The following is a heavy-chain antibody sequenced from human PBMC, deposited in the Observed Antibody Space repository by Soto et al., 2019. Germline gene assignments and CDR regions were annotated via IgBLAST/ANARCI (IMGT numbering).Heavy chain of an antibody. V-gene: IGHV3-66*01. CDR2: IYSGGST. CDR3: CVRAMGVLYYYYMDV. J-gene: IGHJ6*03. Sequence: PGGSLRLSCAASGFTVSSNYMSWVRQAPGKGLEWVSVIYSGGSTYYADSVKGRFTISRDNSKNTLYLQMNSLRAEDTAVYYCCVRAMGVLYYYYMDVWGKGTTVTVSS. D-gene: IGHD3-10*01. CDR1: GFTVSSNY.